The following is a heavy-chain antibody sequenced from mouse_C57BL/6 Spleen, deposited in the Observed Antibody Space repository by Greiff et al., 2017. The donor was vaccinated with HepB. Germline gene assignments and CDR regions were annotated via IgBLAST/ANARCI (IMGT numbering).Heavy chain of an antibody. Sequence: VQLQQSGTELVKPGASVKLSCKASGYTFTSYWMHWVKQRPGQGLEWIGNINPSNGGTNYNEKFKSKATLTVDKSSSTAYMQLSSLTSEDSAVYYCAREEAMVTTRGWFAYWGQGTLVTVSA. D-gene: IGHD2-2*01. J-gene: IGHJ3*01. CDR3: AREEAMVTTRGWFAY. CDR1: GYTFTSYW. V-gene: IGHV1-53*01. CDR2: INPSNGGT.